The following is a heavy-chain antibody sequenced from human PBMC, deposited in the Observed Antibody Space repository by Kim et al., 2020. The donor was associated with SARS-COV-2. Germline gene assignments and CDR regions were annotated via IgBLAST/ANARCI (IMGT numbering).Heavy chain of an antibody. CDR2: IRSKAYGGTT. CDR3: TRDVLLWFGELFGSYGMDV. CDR1: GFTFGDYA. J-gene: IGHJ6*02. D-gene: IGHD3-10*01. V-gene: IGHV3-49*03. Sequence: GGSLRLSCTASGFTFGDYAMSWFRQAPGKGLEWVGFIRSKAYGGTTEYAASVKGRFTISRDDSKSIAYLQMNSLKTEDTAVYYCTRDVLLWFGELFGSYGMDVWGQGTTVTVSS.